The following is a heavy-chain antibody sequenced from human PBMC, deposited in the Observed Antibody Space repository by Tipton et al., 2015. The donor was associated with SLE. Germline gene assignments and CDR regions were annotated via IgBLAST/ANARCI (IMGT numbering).Heavy chain of an antibody. J-gene: IGHJ2*01. CDR1: GFTVTNYG. CDR2: IDSSSTYI. CDR3: ARGGAGDSYYFFDL. V-gene: IGHV3-21*01. Sequence: SLRLSCAASGFTVTNYGMMWVRLAPGKGLEWVSSIDSSSTYISYAASVEGRFTISRDNPKNSLFLHMNSLRAEDAAVYYCARGGAGDSYYFFDLWGRGTLVTVYS. D-gene: IGHD2/OR15-2a*01.